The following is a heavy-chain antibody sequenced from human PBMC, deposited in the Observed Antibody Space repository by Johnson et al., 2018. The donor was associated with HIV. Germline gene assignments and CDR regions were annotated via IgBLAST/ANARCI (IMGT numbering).Heavy chain of an antibody. CDR3: ADSWYGVSRPNAFDI. Sequence: VQLVESGGGVVQPGRSLRLSCAASGFTFSSYAMHWVRQAPGKGLEWVAVISYDGGNKYYADSVKGRFTISRDNSKNTLYLQMNSLGAEDSAVYLCADSWYGVSRPNAFDIWGQGTMVTVSS. CDR1: GFTFSSYA. V-gene: IGHV3-30*04. CDR2: ISYDGGNK. J-gene: IGHJ3*02. D-gene: IGHD6-13*01.